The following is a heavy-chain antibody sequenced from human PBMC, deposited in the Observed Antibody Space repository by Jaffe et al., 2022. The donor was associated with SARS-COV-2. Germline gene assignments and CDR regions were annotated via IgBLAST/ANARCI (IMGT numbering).Heavy chain of an antibody. CDR2: IWYDGSNR. Sequence: QEQLVESGGGVVQPGRSLRLSCAASGFSFSSYAMHWVRQAPGKGLEWVAVIWYDGSNRYYADSVKGRFTISRDNFKNTLYLQMDSLRGDDTAVYFCARDVTVNGENWFDPWGQGTLVIVSS. CDR3: ARDVTVNGENWFDP. V-gene: IGHV3-33*01. J-gene: IGHJ5*02. D-gene: IGHD4-17*01. CDR1: GFSFSSYA.